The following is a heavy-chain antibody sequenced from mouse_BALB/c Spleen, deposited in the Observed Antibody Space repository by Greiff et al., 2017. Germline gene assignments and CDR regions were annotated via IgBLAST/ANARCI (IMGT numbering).Heavy chain of an antibody. V-gene: IGHV5-12-2*01. CDR2: ISNGGGST. D-gene: IGHD2-1*01. Sequence: EVMLVESGGGLVQPGGSLKLSCAASGFTFSSYTMSWVRQTPEKRLEWVAYISNGGGSTYYPDTVKGRFTISRDNAKNTLYLQMSSLKSEDTAMYYCARQGGNYYAMDDWGQGTSVTVSS. J-gene: IGHJ4*01. CDR1: GFTFSSYT. CDR3: ARQGGNYYAMDD.